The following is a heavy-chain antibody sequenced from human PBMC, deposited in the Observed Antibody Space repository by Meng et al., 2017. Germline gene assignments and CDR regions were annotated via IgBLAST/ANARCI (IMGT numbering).Heavy chain of an antibody. CDR2: ISSSSSYI. CDR1: GFTFSSYS. V-gene: IGHV3-21*01. CDR3: ARVLSSSGWSEIDY. D-gene: IGHD6-19*01. J-gene: IGHJ4*02. Sequence: EVQLVESGGGLVKPGGSLRLSWAASGFTFSSYSMNWVRQAPGKGLEWVSSISSSSSYIYYADSVKGRFTISRDNAKNSLYLQMNSLRAEDTAVYYCARVLSSSGWSEIDYWGQGTLVTVSS.